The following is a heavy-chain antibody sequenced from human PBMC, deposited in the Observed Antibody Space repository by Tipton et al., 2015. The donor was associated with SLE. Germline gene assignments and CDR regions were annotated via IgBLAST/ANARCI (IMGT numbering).Heavy chain of an antibody. V-gene: IGHV3-48*02. CDR1: GLTFSTYS. CDR3: ARDLSPWYFDL. Sequence: LSLTCAASGLTFSTYSFNWVRQAPGKGLEWVAHISSSITTTFYGDSVRGRSIISRDNAKNSLYLQMNSLRDEDTAVYYCARDLSPWYFDLWGRGTLVTVSS. D-gene: IGHD2/OR15-2a*01. J-gene: IGHJ2*01. CDR2: ISSSITTT.